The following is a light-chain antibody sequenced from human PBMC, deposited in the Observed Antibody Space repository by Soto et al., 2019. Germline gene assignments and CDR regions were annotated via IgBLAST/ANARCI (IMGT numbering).Light chain of an antibody. V-gene: IGKV1-5*01. J-gene: IGKJ1*01. CDR1: QSISSW. Sequence: DIQMTQSPSTLSASVGDRVTITCRASQSISSWLAWYQQKPGKAPNLLIYDASSLESGVPSRFGGSGSGTEFTLTISSLQPDDFATYYCQQYNSYPWTFGQGTKVEIK. CDR2: DAS. CDR3: QQYNSYPWT.